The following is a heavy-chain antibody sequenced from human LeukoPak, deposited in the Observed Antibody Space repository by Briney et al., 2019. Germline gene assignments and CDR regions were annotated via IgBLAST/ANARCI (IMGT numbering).Heavy chain of an antibody. CDR1: GGSIGSNY. V-gene: IGHV4-59*08. CDR2: IYYTGAT. J-gene: IGHJ4*02. Sequence: SETLSLTCTVSGGSIGSNYWTWIRHPPGKGLEYIGYIYYTGATNYNPSLKSRVTISVDTSKNQFSLKMTSVTAADTAVYFCAKHGNSGWVIDNWGQGTLVTVSS. D-gene: IGHD6-19*01. CDR3: AKHGNSGWVIDN.